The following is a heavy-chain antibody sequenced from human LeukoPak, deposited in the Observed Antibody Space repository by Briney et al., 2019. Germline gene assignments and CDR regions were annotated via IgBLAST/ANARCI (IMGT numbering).Heavy chain of an antibody. D-gene: IGHD4-11*01. CDR1: GFTFSSYA. J-gene: IGHJ4*02. Sequence: GSLRLSCAASGFTFSSYAMHWVRQAPGKGLEWVAVISYDGSNKYYADSVKGRFTISRDNSMNTLYLQMNSLRAEDTAVYYCARGKSRYSNYPWDYWGQGTLVTVSS. V-gene: IGHV3-30-3*01. CDR2: ISYDGSNK. CDR3: ARGKSRYSNYPWDY.